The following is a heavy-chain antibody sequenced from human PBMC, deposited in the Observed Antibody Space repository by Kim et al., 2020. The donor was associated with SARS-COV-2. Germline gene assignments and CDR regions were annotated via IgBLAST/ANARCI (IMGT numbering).Heavy chain of an antibody. CDR2: IKQDGSEK. V-gene: IGHV3-7*03. CDR1: GFTFSSYW. J-gene: IGHJ6*02. Sequence: GGSLRLSCAASGFTFSSYWMSWVRQAPGKGLEWVANIKQDGSEKYYVDSVKGRFTISRDNAKNSLYLQMNSLRAEDTAVYYCARAILLQYSVEYGMDVWGQGTTVTVSS. CDR3: ARAILLQYSVEYGMDV. D-gene: IGHD4-4*01.